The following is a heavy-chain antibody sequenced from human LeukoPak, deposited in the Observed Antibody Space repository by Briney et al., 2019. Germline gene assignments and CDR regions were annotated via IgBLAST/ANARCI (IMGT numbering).Heavy chain of an antibody. V-gene: IGHV3-23*01. D-gene: IGHD5-18*01. J-gene: IGHJ4*02. CDR3: AKDSNTAIPHFHY. CDR2: ISDSGGGT. Sequence: GGSLRLSCAASGFTFSNYAMTWVRQAPGKRLEWVSAISDSGGGTFYADSVKGRFTISRDNSKNTLYLQMNSLRAEDTAVYYCAKDSNTAIPHFHYWGQGTLVTVSS. CDR1: GFTFSNYA.